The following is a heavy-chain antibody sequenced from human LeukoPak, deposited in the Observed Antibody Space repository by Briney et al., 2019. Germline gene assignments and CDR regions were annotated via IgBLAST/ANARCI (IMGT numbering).Heavy chain of an antibody. Sequence: ASVKVSRKASGYTFTSYGISWVRQAPGQGLEWMGWISAYNGNTNYAQKFQGRVTMTRDTSTSTVYMELSSLRSEDTAVYYCARDLYYYDSSGYYDDYWGQGTLVTVSS. CDR2: ISAYNGNT. CDR3: ARDLYYYDSSGYYDDY. V-gene: IGHV1-18*01. CDR1: GYTFTSYG. D-gene: IGHD3-22*01. J-gene: IGHJ4*02.